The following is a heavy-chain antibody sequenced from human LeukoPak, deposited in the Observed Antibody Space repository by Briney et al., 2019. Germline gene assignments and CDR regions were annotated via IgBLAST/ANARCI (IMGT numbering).Heavy chain of an antibody. V-gene: IGHV3-23*01. CDR2: ITDTGGGT. CDR3: AKTTRPLGALDH. Sequence: GGSLRLSCAASGFTFRGYIMSWVRQAPGKGLEWVSGITDTGGGTKSADSVKGRFTISRDNSKNTVYLQMNSLRDEDTAIYYCAKTTRPLGALDHWGQGTLVTVSS. J-gene: IGHJ4*02. CDR1: GFTFRGYI. D-gene: IGHD1-26*01.